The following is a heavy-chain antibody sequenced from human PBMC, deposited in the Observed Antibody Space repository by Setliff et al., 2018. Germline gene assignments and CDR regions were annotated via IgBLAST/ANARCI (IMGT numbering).Heavy chain of an antibody. V-gene: IGHV3-15*07. D-gene: IGHD3-16*01. J-gene: IGHJ3*02. Sequence: GAPRLSCAASGFTFSYAWMHWVRQAPGKGLEWVGRSKSKTAGGAIDYAAPVKGRFTISRDDSKNTLYLQMNSLKTEDTAVYYCTTDPSPTFGGVIGAAFDIWGQGTMVTVSS. CDR1: GFTFSYAW. CDR2: SKSKTAGGAI. CDR3: TTDPSPTFGGVIGAAFDI.